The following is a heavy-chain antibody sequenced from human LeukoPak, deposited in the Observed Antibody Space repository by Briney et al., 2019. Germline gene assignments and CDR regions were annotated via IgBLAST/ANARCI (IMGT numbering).Heavy chain of an antibody. CDR2: ISGSGGST. CDR3: ARDASGRFPYYFDY. V-gene: IGHV3-23*01. Sequence: GGSLRLSCAASGFTFSSYAMSWVRQAPGKGLEWVSGISGSGGSTYYADSVKGRFTISRDNSKNTLYLQMNSLKAEDTAVYYCARDASGRFPYYFDYWGQGTLVTVSS. J-gene: IGHJ4*02. CDR1: GFTFSSYA. D-gene: IGHD1-26*01.